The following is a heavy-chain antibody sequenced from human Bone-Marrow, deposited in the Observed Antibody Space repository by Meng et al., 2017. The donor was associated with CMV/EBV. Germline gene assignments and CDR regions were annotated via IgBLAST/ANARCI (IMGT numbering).Heavy chain of an antibody. Sequence: GESLRLSCAASGFNFSKTWMTWVRQAPGKGLEWVGRIKTTIAGGTTAYAAPVQGRFSISRDDSKNTLYLQMNSLKTEDTAVYFCATDLDFYHYYYGMDVWGQGTSVTFSS. V-gene: IGHV3-15*01. CDR3: ATDLDFYHYYYGMDV. D-gene: IGHD2-21*02. CDR1: GFNFSKTW. J-gene: IGHJ6*02. CDR2: IKTTIAGGTT.